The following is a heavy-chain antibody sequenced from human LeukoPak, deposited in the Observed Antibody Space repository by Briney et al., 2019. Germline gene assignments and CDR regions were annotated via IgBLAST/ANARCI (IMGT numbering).Heavy chain of an antibody. Sequence: SETLSLTCTVSYDSIGTYLWNWVRQPAGKGLEWIGRIFASGSTFYSPSLKSRVTMSVDTSKSQFSLKLNSVTAADTAVYYCARGASYSREVNYYYYMDVWGKGTTVTVSS. V-gene: IGHV4-4*07. J-gene: IGHJ6*03. CDR3: ARGASYSREVNYYYYMDV. CDR1: YDSIGTYL. CDR2: IFASGST. D-gene: IGHD1-26*01.